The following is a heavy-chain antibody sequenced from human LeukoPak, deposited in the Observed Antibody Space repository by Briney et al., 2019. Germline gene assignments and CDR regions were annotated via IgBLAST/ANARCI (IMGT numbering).Heavy chain of an antibody. V-gene: IGHV3-48*01. CDR3: ARDPLWDYQFDY. CDR2: ISASGRPI. D-gene: IGHD1-7*01. Sequence: GGSLRLSCAASGFTFSSYSMNWVRQAPGKGLEWLSYISASGRPIHYADSVKGRFTISRDNSKNTLYLQMNSLRAEDTAVYYCARDPLWDYQFDYWGQGTLVTVSS. J-gene: IGHJ4*02. CDR1: GFTFSSYS.